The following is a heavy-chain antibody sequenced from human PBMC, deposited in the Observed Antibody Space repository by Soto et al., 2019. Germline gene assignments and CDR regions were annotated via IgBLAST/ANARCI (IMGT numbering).Heavy chain of an antibody. CDR3: ARGRYGDY. CDR1: GYGFTTYG. CDR2: ISAHNGTT. D-gene: IGHD1-1*01. J-gene: IGHJ4*02. Sequence: QVHLVQSGAEVKKPGASVKVSCKGSGYGFTTYGITWVRQAPGQGLEWMAWISAHNGTTNYAQKLQGRVTVTRDTSTSTAYMERRSLRSDDTAVYYCARGRYGDYWGQGALVTVSS. V-gene: IGHV1-18*01.